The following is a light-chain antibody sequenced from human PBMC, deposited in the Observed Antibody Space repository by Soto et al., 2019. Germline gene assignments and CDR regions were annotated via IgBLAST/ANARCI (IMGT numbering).Light chain of an antibody. J-gene: IGKJ1*01. CDR3: QQYNNWPWT. CDR1: QTVRNNY. V-gene: IGKV3D-20*02. CDR2: HAS. Sequence: EIVLAQSPGTLSLSPGERATLSCKASQTVRNNYLAWYQQKPGQAPRLLIYHASTRATGIPDRFSGRGSGTDFTLTISSLQSEDFAVYYCQQYNNWPWTFGQGTKVDI.